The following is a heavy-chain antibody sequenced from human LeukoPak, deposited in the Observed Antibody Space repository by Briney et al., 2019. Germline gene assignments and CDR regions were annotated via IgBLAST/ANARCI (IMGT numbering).Heavy chain of an antibody. V-gene: IGHV3-48*03. J-gene: IGHJ4*02. Sequence: GGSLRLSCAASGFTYSSYEMNWVRQAPGKGLEWVSYISSSGSTIYYADSVKGRFTISRDNSKNTLYLQMNSLRAEDTAVYYCAKDEPTYQLLETYYFDYWGQGTLVTVSS. CDR3: AKDEPTYQLLETYYFDY. CDR1: GFTYSSYE. D-gene: IGHD2-2*01. CDR2: ISSSGSTI.